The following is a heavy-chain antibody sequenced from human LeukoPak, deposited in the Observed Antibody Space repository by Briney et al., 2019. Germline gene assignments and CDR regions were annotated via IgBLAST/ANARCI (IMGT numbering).Heavy chain of an antibody. V-gene: IGHV1-69*05. J-gene: IGHJ4*02. D-gene: IGHD3-3*01. CDR3: ASTGRITIFGVVTIPY. CDR2: IIPIFGTA. CDR1: GGTFSSYA. Sequence: SVKVSCKASGGTFSSYAISWVRQAPGQGLEWMGGIIPIFGTANYAQKFQGRVTITTDESTSTAYMELSSLRSEDTAVYYCASTGRITIFGVVTIPYWGQGTLVTVSS.